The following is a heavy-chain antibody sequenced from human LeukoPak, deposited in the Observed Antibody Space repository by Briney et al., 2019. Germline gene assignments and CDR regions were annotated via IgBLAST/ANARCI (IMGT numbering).Heavy chain of an antibody. Sequence: NPSETLSLTCTVSGGSISSYYWSWIRQPPGKGLEWIGYIYYSGSTNYNPSLKSRVTISVDTSKNQFSLKLSSVTAADTAVYYCARSMVRDLFYYYYMDVWGKGTTVTVSS. CDR2: IYYSGST. CDR1: GGSISSYY. V-gene: IGHV4-59*12. J-gene: IGHJ6*03. D-gene: IGHD3-10*01. CDR3: ARSMVRDLFYYYYMDV.